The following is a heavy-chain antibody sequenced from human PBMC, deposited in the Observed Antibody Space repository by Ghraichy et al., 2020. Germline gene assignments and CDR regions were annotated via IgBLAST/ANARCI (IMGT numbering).Heavy chain of an antibody. D-gene: IGHD6-19*01. CDR3: ARDSPSGWLEEGAFDI. V-gene: IGHV3-33*01. CDR2: IWYDGSNK. Sequence: GGSLRLSCAASGFTFSSYGMHWVRQAPGKGLEWVAVIWYDGSNKYYADSVKGRFTISRDNSKNTLYLQMNSLRAEDTAVYYCARDSPSGWLEEGAFDIWGQGTMVTVSS. CDR1: GFTFSSYG. J-gene: IGHJ3*02.